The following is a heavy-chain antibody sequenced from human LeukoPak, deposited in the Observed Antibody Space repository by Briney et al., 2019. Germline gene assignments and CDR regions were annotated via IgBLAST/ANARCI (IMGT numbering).Heavy chain of an antibody. CDR3: ARYGRGGSGSYQFRAFDI. CDR1: GYSFTSYW. CDR2: IYPGDSDT. V-gene: IGHV5-51*01. D-gene: IGHD3-10*01. Sequence: RGESLKISCKGSGYSFTSYWIGWFRQMHGKGLEWMEIIYPGDSDTSYSPSFQGQVTISADKSISTAYLQWSSLKASDTAMYDCARYGRGGSGSYQFRAFDIWGQGTMVTVSS. J-gene: IGHJ3*02.